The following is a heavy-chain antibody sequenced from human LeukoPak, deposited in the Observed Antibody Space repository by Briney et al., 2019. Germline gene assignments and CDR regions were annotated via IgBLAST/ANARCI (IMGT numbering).Heavy chain of an antibody. CDR1: GGSFSGYS. V-gene: IGHV4-34*01. CDR3: ATGRVADTNYGY. Sequence: SETLSLTCAVYGGSFSGYSWNWIRQPPGKGLEWIGEIGHSGSTNYNTSLKIRVTISVDTSKKQFSLKLNSVTAADTAVYYCATGRVADTNYGYWGQGTLVTVYS. J-gene: IGHJ4*02. D-gene: IGHD4-17*01. CDR2: IGHSGST.